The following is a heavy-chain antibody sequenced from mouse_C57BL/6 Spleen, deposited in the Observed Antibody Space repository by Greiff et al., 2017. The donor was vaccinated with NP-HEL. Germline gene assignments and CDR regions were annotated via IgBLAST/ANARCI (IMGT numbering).Heavy chain of an antibody. CDR1: GFTFSSYA. Sequence: EVKLMESGEGLVKPGGSLKLSCAASGFTFSSYAMSWVRQTPEKRLEWVAYISSGGDYIYYADTVKGRFTISRDNARNTLYLQMSSLKSEDTAMYYCTRDKGYYGSKDWDEFAYWGQGTLVTVSA. D-gene: IGHD1-1*01. V-gene: IGHV5-9-1*02. CDR3: TRDKGYYGSKDWDEFAY. CDR2: ISSGGDYI. J-gene: IGHJ3*01.